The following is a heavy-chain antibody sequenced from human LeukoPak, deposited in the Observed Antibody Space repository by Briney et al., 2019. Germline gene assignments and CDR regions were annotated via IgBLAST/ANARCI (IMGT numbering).Heavy chain of an antibody. CDR2: ISGSGGST. D-gene: IGHD3-22*01. J-gene: IGHJ4*02. Sequence: GGSLRLSRAASGFTFSSYAMSWVRQAPGKGLEWVSAISGSGGSTYYADSVKGRFTISRDNSKNTLYLQMNSLRAEDTAVYYCAKGYYYDSSGYYSLFDYWGQGTLVTVSS. CDR1: GFTFSSYA. V-gene: IGHV3-23*01. CDR3: AKGYYYDSSGYYSLFDY.